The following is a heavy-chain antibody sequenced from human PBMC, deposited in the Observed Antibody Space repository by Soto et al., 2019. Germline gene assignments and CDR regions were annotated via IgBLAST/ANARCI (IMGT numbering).Heavy chain of an antibody. V-gene: IGHV3-30-3*01. Sequence: QVQLVQSGAEVKKPGSSVKVSCKASGGTFSSYAISWVRQAPGKGLEWVAVISYDGSNKYYADSVKGRFTISRDNSKNTLYLQMNSLRAEDTAVYYCARDPGYWGQGTLVTVSS. D-gene: IGHD3-10*01. CDR1: GGTFSSYA. CDR3: ARDPGY. J-gene: IGHJ4*02. CDR2: ISYDGSNK.